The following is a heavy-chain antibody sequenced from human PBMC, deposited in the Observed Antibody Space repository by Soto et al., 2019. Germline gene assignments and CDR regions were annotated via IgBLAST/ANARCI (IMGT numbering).Heavy chain of an antibody. V-gene: IGHV3-23*01. J-gene: IGHJ4*02. Sequence: GSLRLSWAVYGMFLSIYAMTWVRQAPGRGLEVVSGLNGSGGSTYSAASVKGRFAISSDNSKNPLSFPMNILTDGKTAVYYGARGLSEGKGWPPDYWGQGTLVTVSS. CDR3: ARGLSEGKGWPPDY. D-gene: IGHD6-13*01. CDR2: LNGSGGST. CDR1: GMFLSIYA.